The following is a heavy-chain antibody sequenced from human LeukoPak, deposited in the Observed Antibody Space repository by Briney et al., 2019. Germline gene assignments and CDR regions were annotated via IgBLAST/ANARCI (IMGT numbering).Heavy chain of an antibody. CDR2: IYSGGST. D-gene: IGHD2-2*02. J-gene: IGHJ4*02. Sequence: GGSLRLSCAASGFTVSSNYMSWVRQAPGKGLEWVSVIYSGGSTYYADSVKGRFTISRDNSKNTLYLQMNSLRAEDTAVYYCAKDRVNLYQYYFDYWGQGTLVTVSS. V-gene: IGHV3-66*01. CDR3: AKDRVNLYQYYFDY. CDR1: GFTVSSNY.